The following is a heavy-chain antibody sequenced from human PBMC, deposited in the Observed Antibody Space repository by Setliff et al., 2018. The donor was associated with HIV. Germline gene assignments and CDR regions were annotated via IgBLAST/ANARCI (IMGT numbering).Heavy chain of an antibody. CDR2: IYYSGST. CDR1: GDSINSGNYY. Sequence: SETLSLTCTVSGDSINSGNYYWSWIRQHPGKGLEWIGYIYYSGSTYYSPSLKSRVTISEDTSKNQFSLKMRSVTAADTAVYYCATSPAGEILGSRPFYFDYWGQGTLVTVSS. D-gene: IGHD3-10*01. J-gene: IGHJ4*02. CDR3: ATSPAGEILGSRPFYFDY. V-gene: IGHV4-31*03.